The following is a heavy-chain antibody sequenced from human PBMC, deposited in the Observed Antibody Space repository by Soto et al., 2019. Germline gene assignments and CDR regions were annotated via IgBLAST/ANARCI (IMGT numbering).Heavy chain of an antibody. V-gene: IGHV3-30*18. CDR3: AKGPHTRYCSGGSCYYFDY. Sequence: GGSLRLSCAASGFTFSSYGMHWVRQAPGKGLEWVAVISYDGSNKYYADSVKGRFTISRDNCKNTLYLQMNSLRAEDTAVYYCAKGPHTRYCSGGSCYYFDYWGQGTLVTVSS. CDR2: ISYDGSNK. CDR1: GFTFSSYG. D-gene: IGHD2-15*01. J-gene: IGHJ4*02.